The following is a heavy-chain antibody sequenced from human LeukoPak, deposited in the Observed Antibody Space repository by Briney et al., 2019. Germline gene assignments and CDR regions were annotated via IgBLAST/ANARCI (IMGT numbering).Heavy chain of an antibody. CDR3: ARGKKTVNLDY. D-gene: IGHD4-11*01. CDR1: GGSISNSSYY. V-gene: IGHV4-61*05. CDR2: IYYSGST. Sequence: PSETLSLTCTVSGGSISNSSYYWSWIRQPPGKGLEWIGYIYYSGSTNYNPSLKSRVTISVDTSKNQFSLKLSSVTAADTAVYYCARGKKTVNLDYWGQGTLVTVSS. J-gene: IGHJ4*02.